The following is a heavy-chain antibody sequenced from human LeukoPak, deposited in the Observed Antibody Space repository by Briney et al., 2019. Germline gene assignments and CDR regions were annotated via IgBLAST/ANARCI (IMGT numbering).Heavy chain of an antibody. CDR1: GYTFTSYD. Sequence: GASVKVSCKASGYTFTSYDINWVRQATGQGLEWMGWMNPNSGSTGYAQKFQGRVTMTRNTSISTAYMELSSLRSEDTAVYYCARVYRAATGSRYWGQGTLVTVSS. J-gene: IGHJ4*02. D-gene: IGHD6-25*01. V-gene: IGHV1-8*01. CDR3: ARVYRAATGSRY. CDR2: MNPNSGST.